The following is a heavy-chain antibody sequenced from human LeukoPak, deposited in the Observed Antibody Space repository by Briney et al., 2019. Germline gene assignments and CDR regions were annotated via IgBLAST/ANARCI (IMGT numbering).Heavy chain of an antibody. CDR2: IYYSGST. D-gene: IGHD3-9*01. J-gene: IGHJ3*02. Sequence: NPSETLSLTCTVSGGSISSYYWSWIRQPPGKGLEWIGYIYYSGSTNYNPSLKSRVTISVDTSKNQFSLKLSSVTAADTAVYYCARGSRVSGYYDILTGYYTRAITQGDAFDIWGQGTMVTVSS. CDR1: GGSISSYY. CDR3: ARGSRVSGYYDILTGYYTRAITQGDAFDI. V-gene: IGHV4-59*12.